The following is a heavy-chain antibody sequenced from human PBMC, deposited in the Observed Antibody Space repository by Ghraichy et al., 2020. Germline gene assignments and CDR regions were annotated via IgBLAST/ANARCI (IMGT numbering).Heavy chain of an antibody. D-gene: IGHD3-22*01. CDR3: ASFPHYYDSSGYYSFYFDY. CDR1: GGSISSYY. J-gene: IGHJ4*02. CDR2: IYYSGST. V-gene: IGHV4-59*01. Sequence: SETLSLTCTVSGGSISSYYWSWIRQPPGKGLEWIGYIYYSGSTNYNPSLKSRVTISVDTSKNQFSLKLSSVTAADTAVYYCASFPHYYDSSGYYSFYFDYWGQGTLVTVSS.